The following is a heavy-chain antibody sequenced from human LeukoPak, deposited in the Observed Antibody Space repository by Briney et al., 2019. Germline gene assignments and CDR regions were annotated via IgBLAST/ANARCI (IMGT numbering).Heavy chain of an antibody. CDR3: ASAAGAYDN. D-gene: IGHD6-13*01. J-gene: IGHJ4*02. V-gene: IGHV3-33*01. CDR1: GLTFSSYG. CDR2: IRSDGSNK. Sequence: PGGSLRLSCEASGLTFSSYGMHWVRQAPGKWLEWVAVIRSDGSNKYYADSVKGRFAISRDNSKNTVWLQMNSLRAEDTAVYYCASAAGAYDNWGQGTLVTVSS.